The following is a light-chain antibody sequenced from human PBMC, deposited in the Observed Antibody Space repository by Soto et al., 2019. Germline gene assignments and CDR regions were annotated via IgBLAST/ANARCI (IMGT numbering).Light chain of an antibody. CDR2: GAS. CDR3: QQTYGATPIT. V-gene: IGKV1-39*01. CDR1: QDVRMY. Sequence: DIQLTQSPSSLSASVGDRVTITCRASQDVRMYLNWYQQRPGKAPKLLIFGASSLQSGVPSRFSGSGSGTDFTLTISSLQPEDCATYYCQQTYGATPITFGQGTRLDTK. J-gene: IGKJ5*01.